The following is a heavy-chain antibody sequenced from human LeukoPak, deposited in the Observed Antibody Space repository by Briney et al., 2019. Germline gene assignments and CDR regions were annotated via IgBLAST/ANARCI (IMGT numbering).Heavy chain of an antibody. CDR3: ARDPRDWYFDL. V-gene: IGHV4-61*02. CDR2: IYTSGST. J-gene: IGHJ2*01. Sequence: PSETLSLTCTVSGGSISSGSYYWSWLRQPAGKGLEWIGRIYTSGSTNYNPSLKSRVTISVDTSKNQFSLKLSSVTAADTAVYYCARDPRDWYFDLWGRGTLVTVSS. CDR1: GGSISSGSYY.